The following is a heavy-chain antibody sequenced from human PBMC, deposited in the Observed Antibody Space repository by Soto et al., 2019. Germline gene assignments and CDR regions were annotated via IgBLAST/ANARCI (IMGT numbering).Heavy chain of an antibody. CDR2: ISSSGSTI. D-gene: IGHD6-13*01. J-gene: IGHJ6*03. CDR3: ARVTAAGTSYYYYYMDV. CDR1: GFTFSDYY. Sequence: PGGSLRLSCAASGFTFSDYYMSWIRQAPGKGLEWVSYISSSGSTIYYADSVKGRFTISRDNAKNSLYLQMNSLRAEDTAVYYCARVTAAGTSYYYYYMDVWGKGTTVTVSS. V-gene: IGHV3-11*01.